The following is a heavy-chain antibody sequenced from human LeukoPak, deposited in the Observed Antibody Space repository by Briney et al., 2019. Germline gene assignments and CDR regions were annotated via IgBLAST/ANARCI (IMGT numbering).Heavy chain of an antibody. Sequence: GGSLRLSCAGSGFSVSNYYMNWVRQAPGKGLEWVSLIRDSGATFYADSVKGRFAISRDNSKNTIYLQMNRLRVEDTAVYFCARDRAVTQVWVEFDSWGQGTQVTVSS. D-gene: IGHD3-16*01. CDR1: GFSVSNYY. CDR3: ARDRAVTQVWVEFDS. J-gene: IGHJ5*01. CDR2: IRDSGAT. V-gene: IGHV3-66*03.